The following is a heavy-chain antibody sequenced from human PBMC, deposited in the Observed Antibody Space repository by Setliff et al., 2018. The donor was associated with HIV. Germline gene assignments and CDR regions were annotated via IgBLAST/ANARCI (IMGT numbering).Heavy chain of an antibody. J-gene: IGHJ3*02. D-gene: IGHD2-15*01. CDR3: ARGGFNHAFDI. CDR2: VNNDGTDT. Sequence: GGSLRLSCVASGFTFNSYWMYWVRQAPGKGLVCVSRVNNDGTDTNYADSVKGRFTISRDNAKSTVYLQMGRLSADDTAVYYCARGGFNHAFDIWGQGTMVTVSS. V-gene: IGHV3-74*01. CDR1: GFTFNSYW.